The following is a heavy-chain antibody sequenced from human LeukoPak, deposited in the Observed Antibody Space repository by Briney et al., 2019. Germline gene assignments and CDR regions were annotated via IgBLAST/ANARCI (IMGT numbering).Heavy chain of an antibody. J-gene: IGHJ6*02. CDR2: IKSKTDGGTT. CDR1: GFTFSNAW. CDR3: TTDPHTQYCSGGSCYYYYYGMDV. D-gene: IGHD2-15*01. Sequence: PGGSLRLSCAASGFTFSNAWMSWVRQAPGKGLEWVGRIKSKTDGGTTDYAAPVKGRFTISRDDLKNTLYLQMNSLKTEDTAVYYCTTDPHTQYCSGGSCYYYYYGMDVWGQGTTVTVSS. V-gene: IGHV3-15*01.